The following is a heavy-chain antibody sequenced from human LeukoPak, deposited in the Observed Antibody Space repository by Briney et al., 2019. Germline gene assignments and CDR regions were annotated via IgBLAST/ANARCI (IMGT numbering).Heavy chain of an antibody. D-gene: IGHD1-26*01. Sequence: SETLSLTCSVSGGAISRYYWSWIRQPPGRGLEWIGYIYYSGSTNYNPSLKSRVTISVDTSKNQFSLKLSSVTAADTAVYYCASGAYSYYYMDVWGKGTTVTISS. CDR1: GGAISRYY. CDR2: IYYSGST. CDR3: ASGAYSYYYMDV. J-gene: IGHJ6*03. V-gene: IGHV4-59*01.